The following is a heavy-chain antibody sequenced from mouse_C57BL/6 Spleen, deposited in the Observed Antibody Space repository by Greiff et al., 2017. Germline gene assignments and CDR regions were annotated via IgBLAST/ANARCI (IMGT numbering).Heavy chain of an antibody. V-gene: IGHV14-2*01. CDR3: AHITTVVDYYAMDY. CDR1: GFNIKDYY. D-gene: IGHD1-1*01. Sequence: EVQLKESGAELVKPGASVKLSCTASGFNIKDYYMHWVKQRTEQGLEWIGRIDPEDGETKYAPKFQGKATITADTSSNTAYLQLSSLTSEDTAVYYCAHITTVVDYYAMDYWGQGTSVTVSS. J-gene: IGHJ4*01. CDR2: IDPEDGET.